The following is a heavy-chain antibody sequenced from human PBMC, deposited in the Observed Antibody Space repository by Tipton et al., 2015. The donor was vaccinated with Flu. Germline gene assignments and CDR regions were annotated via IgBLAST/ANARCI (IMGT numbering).Heavy chain of an antibody. CDR1: GDSIRSNYY. J-gene: IGHJ5*01. CDR2: ISRSGST. V-gene: IGHV4-38-2*02. D-gene: IGHD4-11*01. CDR3: ARRDYSNYVSEPKNWFDS. Sequence: TLSLTCTVSGDSIRSNYYWAWIRQPPGKGLEWIGQISRSGSTHYNSSLQSRVTLSVDSSRNQFSLKVRSVTASDTAIYYCARRDYSNYVSEPKNWFDSWGQGTLVTVSS.